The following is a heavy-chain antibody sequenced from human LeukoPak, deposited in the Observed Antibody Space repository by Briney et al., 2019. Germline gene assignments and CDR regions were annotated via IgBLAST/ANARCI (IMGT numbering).Heavy chain of an antibody. Sequence: GASVKVSCKASGYTFTSYYMHWVRQAPGQGLEWMGWINAYNCNTNYAQKLQGRVTMTTDTSTSTPYIELSSLRSDDTDVYYCARDPPMSPDWFDPWGQGTLVTVSS. J-gene: IGHJ5*02. CDR2: INAYNCNT. CDR1: GYTFTSYY. V-gene: IGHV1-18*04. CDR3: ARDPPMSPDWFDP.